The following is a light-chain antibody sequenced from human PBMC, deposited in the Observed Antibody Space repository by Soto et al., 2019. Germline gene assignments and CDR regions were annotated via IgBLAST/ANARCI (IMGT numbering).Light chain of an antibody. CDR2: GAS. J-gene: IGKJ1*01. Sequence: IALTQSTGTLSLSPGERATLSCRASQSVNSNLAWFQQKPGQAPRLLIHGASTRATDIPARFSGSGSGTDFTLTISSLQSQDFAVYYCQQYNKWPRTFGQGAKVDIK. V-gene: IGKV3-15*01. CDR1: QSVNSN. CDR3: QQYNKWPRT.